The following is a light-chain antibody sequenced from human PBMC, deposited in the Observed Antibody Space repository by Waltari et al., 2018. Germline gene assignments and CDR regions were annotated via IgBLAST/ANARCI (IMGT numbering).Light chain of an antibody. J-gene: IGKJ4*01. V-gene: IGKV3D-15*01. CDR3: QQYNDWPLT. CDR2: CAS. Sequence: EIVMMQYPATLSVSPGEGATLSCRASQSVRSRLAWYQQKPGQTPMLLLYCASTRATGIPDRISGSGSETEFTLTISSLQSEDFAVYYCQQYNDWPLTFGGGTKVEIK. CDR1: QSVRSR.